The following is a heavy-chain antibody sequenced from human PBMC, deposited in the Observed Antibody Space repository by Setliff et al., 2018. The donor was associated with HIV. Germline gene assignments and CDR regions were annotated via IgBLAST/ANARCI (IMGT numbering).Heavy chain of an antibody. V-gene: IGHV3-33*08. Sequence: GGSLRLSCAASGFTFSSYEMNWVRQAPGKGLEWVELIRYDGSNKYYADSVRGRFTSSRDNAKNSPYLQMNSLRAEDTAVYYCARDGYSSSWYVISGSFDYWGQGILVTVSS. CDR1: GFTFSSYE. CDR3: ARDGYSSSWYVISGSFDY. D-gene: IGHD6-13*01. J-gene: IGHJ4*02. CDR2: IRYDGSNK.